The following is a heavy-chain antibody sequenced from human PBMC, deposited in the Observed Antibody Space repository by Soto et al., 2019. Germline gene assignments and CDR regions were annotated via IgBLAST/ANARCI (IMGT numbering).Heavy chain of an antibody. CDR2: ISYDGSNK. CDR3: AKALIEYGGNSKNCYGMDV. D-gene: IGHD4-17*01. V-gene: IGHV3-30*18. CDR1: GFTFSSYG. J-gene: IGHJ6*02. Sequence: QVQLVESGGGVVQPGRSLRLSCAASGFTFSSYGMHWVRQAPGKGLEWVAVISYDGSNKYYADSVKGRFTISRDNSKNAVYLQMYSLWAEDMAVYYCAKALIEYGGNSKNCYGMDVWGQGPTVTVSS.